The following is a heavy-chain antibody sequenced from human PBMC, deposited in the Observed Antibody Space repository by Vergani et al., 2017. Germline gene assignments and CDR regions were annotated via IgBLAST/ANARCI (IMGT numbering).Heavy chain of an antibody. CDR3: AREWELLRRLPWYYMDV. CDR2: INPNSGGT. V-gene: IGHV1-2*02. D-gene: IGHD1-26*01. CDR1: GYTFTGYY. J-gene: IGHJ6*03. Sequence: QVQLVQSGAEVKKPGASVKVSCKASGYTFTGYYMHWVRQAPGQGLEWMGGINPNSGGTNYAQKFQGRVTMTRDTSISTAYMELSRLRSDDTAVYYCAREWELLRRLPWYYMDVWGKGTTVTVSS.